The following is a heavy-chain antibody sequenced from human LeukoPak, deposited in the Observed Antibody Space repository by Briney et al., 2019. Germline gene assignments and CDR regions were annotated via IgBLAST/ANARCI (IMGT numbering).Heavy chain of an antibody. Sequence: GGSLRLSCAASGFTFSSFGMSWVRQAPGKGLVWVSRINSDGSSTSYADSVKGRFTISRDNAKNTLYLQMNSLRAEDTAVYYCARDPNYSENFDYWGQGTLVTVSS. CDR3: ARDPNYSENFDY. J-gene: IGHJ4*02. D-gene: IGHD2-21*01. CDR1: GFTFSSFG. V-gene: IGHV3-74*01. CDR2: INSDGSST.